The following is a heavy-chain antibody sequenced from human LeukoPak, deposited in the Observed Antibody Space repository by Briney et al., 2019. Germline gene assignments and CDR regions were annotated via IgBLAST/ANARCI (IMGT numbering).Heavy chain of an antibody. D-gene: IGHD5-24*01. CDR3: ARDLRWLQTFDH. CDR2: ISFDGSNK. V-gene: IGHV3-30-3*01. J-gene: IGHJ4*02. Sequence: GGSLRHSRAPPRDRPIDYTIYWGRQAPGKGLEWVAIISFDGSNKNYADSVKGRFTISRDNSKNTLYLQMNRLTAEDTAVYFCARDLRWLQTFDHWGQGSLVSVSS. CDR1: DRPIDYT.